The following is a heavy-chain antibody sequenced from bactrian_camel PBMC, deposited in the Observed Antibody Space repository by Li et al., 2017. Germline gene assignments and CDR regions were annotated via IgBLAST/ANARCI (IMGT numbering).Heavy chain of an antibody. CDR3: ARVRKWSGYFYDY. CDR1: GYTYSRYC. V-gene: IGHV3S53*01. Sequence: HVQLVESGGGLVQPGGSRGLSCAASGYTYSRYCVGWFRQAPGKERELVAGIDLVSSTTYADSLRGRFTISRDNAKNTVSLEMNSLKSDDTALYYCARVRKWSGYFYDYWGQGTQVTVS. J-gene: IGHJ4*01. CDR2: IDLVSST. D-gene: IGHD2*01.